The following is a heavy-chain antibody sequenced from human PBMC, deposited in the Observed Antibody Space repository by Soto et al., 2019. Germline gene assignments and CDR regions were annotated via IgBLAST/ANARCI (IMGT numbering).Heavy chain of an antibody. V-gene: IGHV3-30-3*01. J-gene: IGHJ6*02. Sequence: QVQLVESGGGVVQPGRSLRLSCAASGFTFSNFAMYCVRQAPGKGLEWVTVISYDGSHKYYADSVKGRFTISRDNSKNTLYLQMNNLRAEDSAVYFCARDYSYQRALDVWGQGTTVTVSS. CDR2: ISYDGSHK. CDR3: ARDYSYQRALDV. D-gene: IGHD2-15*01. CDR1: GFTFSNFA.